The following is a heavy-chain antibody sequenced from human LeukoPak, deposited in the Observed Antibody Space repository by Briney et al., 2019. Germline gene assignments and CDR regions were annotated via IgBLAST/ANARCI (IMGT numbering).Heavy chain of an antibody. CDR2: IYHSGST. J-gene: IGHJ4*02. D-gene: IGHD3-22*01. CDR1: GGSISSGGYS. CDR3: ARGGPRENGSGYYSH. Sequence: PSETLSLTCAVSGGSISSGGYSWSWIRQPPGKGLEWIGYIYHSGSTYYNPSLKSRVTISVDTSKNQFSLKLSSVTAADTAVYYCARGGPRENGSGYYSHWGQGTLVTVSS. V-gene: IGHV4-30-2*01.